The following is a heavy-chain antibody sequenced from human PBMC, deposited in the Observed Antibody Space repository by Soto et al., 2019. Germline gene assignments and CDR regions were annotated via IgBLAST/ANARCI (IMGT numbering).Heavy chain of an antibody. CDR1: GYTFSSYA. J-gene: IGHJ4*02. V-gene: IGHV1-3*01. Sequence: ASVKVSCNASGYTFSSYAMHRARQAPGQRLEWMGWINAGYGNTKSSQKFQDRVTISRDTSASTAYMELTSLRSEDTAVYYCARDTGDGTFDFWGQGTLVTVSS. CDR3: ARDTGDGTFDF. CDR2: INAGYGNT. D-gene: IGHD7-27*01.